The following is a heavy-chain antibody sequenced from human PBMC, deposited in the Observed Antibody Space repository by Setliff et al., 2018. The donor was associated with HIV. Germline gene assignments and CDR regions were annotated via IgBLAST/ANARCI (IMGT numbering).Heavy chain of an antibody. CDR3: ARAFFFDTSGYRSYYHYMDV. Sequence: LSLTCAVSGGSVDSRDYYWGWIRQPPGKGLEWIGNILYGGTTYYTPSLKSRVSISVDTSRNQFSLRLNSVTAADTAVYYCARAFFFDTSGYRSYYHYMDVWGKGTTVTVSS. J-gene: IGHJ6*03. D-gene: IGHD3-22*01. CDR1: GGSVDSRDYY. V-gene: IGHV4-39*01. CDR2: ILYGGTT.